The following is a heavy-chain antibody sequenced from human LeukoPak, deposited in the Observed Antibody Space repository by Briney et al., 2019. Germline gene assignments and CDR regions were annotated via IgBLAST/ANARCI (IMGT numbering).Heavy chain of an antibody. CDR3: ARGGDSSSWYWFDY. V-gene: IGHV3-7*05. J-gene: IGHJ4*02. CDR2: IKQDGSEK. D-gene: IGHD6-13*01. Sequence: GGSLRLSCAASGFTFSTYAMNWVRQAPGKGLEWVANIKQDGSEKYYVDSVKGRFTISRDNAKNSLYLQMNSLRAEDTAVYYCARGGDSSSWYWFDYWGQGTLVTVSS. CDR1: GFTFSTYA.